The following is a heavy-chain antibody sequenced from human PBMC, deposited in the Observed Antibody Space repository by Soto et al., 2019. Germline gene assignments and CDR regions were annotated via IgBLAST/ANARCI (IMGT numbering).Heavy chain of an antibody. V-gene: IGHV3-23*01. CDR3: ARGRGYCSSTSCLRTVWFDP. D-gene: IGHD2-2*01. Sequence: EVQLLESGGGLVQPGGSLRLSCAASGFTFSSYAMSWVRQAPGKGLEWVSAISGSGGSTYYADSVKGRFTISRDNSKNTLYLQMNSLRAEDTAVYYCARGRGYCSSTSCLRTVWFDPWGQGTLVTVSS. CDR2: ISGSGGST. CDR1: GFTFSSYA. J-gene: IGHJ5*02.